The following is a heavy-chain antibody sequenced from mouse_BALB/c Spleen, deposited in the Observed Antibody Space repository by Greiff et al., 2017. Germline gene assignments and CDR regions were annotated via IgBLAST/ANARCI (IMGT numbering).Heavy chain of an antibody. Sequence: VQRVESGAELARPGASVKMSCKASGYTFTSYTMHWVKQRPGQGLEWIGYINPSSGYTNYNQKFKDKATLTADKSSSTAYMQLSSLTSEDSAVYYCARWATAPVGYWGQGTTLTVSS. D-gene: IGHD1-2*01. V-gene: IGHV1-4*01. CDR1: GYTFTSYT. J-gene: IGHJ2*01. CDR2: INPSSGYT. CDR3: ARWATAPVGY.